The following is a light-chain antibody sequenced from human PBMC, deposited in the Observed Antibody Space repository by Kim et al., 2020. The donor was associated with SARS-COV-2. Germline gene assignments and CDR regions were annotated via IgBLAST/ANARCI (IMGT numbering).Light chain of an antibody. CDR3: LQHSSYPLT. CDR2: TAS. CDR1: QDISNY. V-gene: IGKV1-17*03. J-gene: IGKJ4*01. Sequence: ASLRDQVTITWRASQDISNYLAWFQQKPWKVPQRLIYTASTLQSWVPSRFSGSGSGTEFTLTISSLQPEDFATYYCLQHSSYPLTFGGGTKVDIK.